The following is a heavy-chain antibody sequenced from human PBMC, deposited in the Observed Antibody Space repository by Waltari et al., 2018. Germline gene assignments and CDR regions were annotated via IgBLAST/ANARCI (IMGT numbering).Heavy chain of an antibody. CDR2: SNPNSGGT. J-gene: IGHJ4*02. D-gene: IGHD6-19*01. CDR3: ARDLTAGAGHNFRGGRDY. Sequence: QVQLVQSGAEVKKPGASVKVSCKASGYPFTGSSMNWVRQPPGHGLEWRGWSNPNSGGTNYAQKFQGRVTMTRDTSISKAYMELSRLRSDDTAVYYCARDLTAGAGHNFRGGRDYWGQGTLVTVSS. V-gene: IGHV1-2*02. CDR1: GYPFTGSS.